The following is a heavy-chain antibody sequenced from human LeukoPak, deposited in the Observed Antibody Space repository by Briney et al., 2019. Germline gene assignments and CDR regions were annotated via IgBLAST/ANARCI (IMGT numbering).Heavy chain of an antibody. CDR3: ATVAKQAAMLFDY. D-gene: IGHD2-2*01. J-gene: IGHJ4*02. Sequence: GASVKVSCKVSGYTLTELSMHWVRQAPGKGLEWMGGFDPEDGETIYAQKFQGRVTMTEDTSTDTAYMELSSLRSEDTAVYYCATVAKQAAMLFDYWGREPWSPSPQ. CDR1: GYTLTELS. CDR2: FDPEDGET. V-gene: IGHV1-24*01.